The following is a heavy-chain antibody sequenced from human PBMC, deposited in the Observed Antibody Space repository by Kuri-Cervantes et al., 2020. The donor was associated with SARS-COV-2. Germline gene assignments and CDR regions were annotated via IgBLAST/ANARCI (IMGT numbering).Heavy chain of an antibody. V-gene: IGHV3-20*04. Sequence: GESLKISCAASGFTFSSYAMSWVRQAPGKGLEWVSGIMWSGGNIDYADSVKGRLTVSRDNARKSLYLQMNSLRAEDTALYYCVRGWMAGPFDLWGQGTLVTVSS. D-gene: IGHD5-24*01. CDR1: GFTFSSYA. CDR3: VRGWMAGPFDL. CDR2: IMWSGGNI. J-gene: IGHJ4*02.